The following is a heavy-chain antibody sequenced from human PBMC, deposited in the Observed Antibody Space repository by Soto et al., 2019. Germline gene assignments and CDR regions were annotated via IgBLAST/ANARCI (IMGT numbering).Heavy chain of an antibody. CDR2: ICGDGAT. CDR1: GFTVSSNY. Sequence: PGGSLRLSCAASGFTVSSNYMSWVRQAPGKGLEWVSVICGDGATYYADPVKGRFTISRDTSKNTLFLQMNSLRAADTAVYYCARDPKGFWRGSFYFYYVMDVWGQGTTVTVSS. J-gene: IGHJ6*02. V-gene: IGHV3-53*01. CDR3: ARDPKGFWRGSFYFYYVMDV. D-gene: IGHD3-3*01.